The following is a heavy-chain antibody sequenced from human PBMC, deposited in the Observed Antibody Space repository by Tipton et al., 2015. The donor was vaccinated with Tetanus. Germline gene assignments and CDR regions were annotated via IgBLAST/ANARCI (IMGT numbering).Heavy chain of an antibody. V-gene: IGHV3-21*01. CDR2: ITGSSSYI. Sequence: SLRLSCAASGFTFSSFGMTWVRQAPGKGLEWVSSITGSSSYIYYADSVKGRFTISRDNAKNSLYLQMNSLRAEDTAVYYCANKGGGDSDYWGQGALVTVSS. CDR3: ANKGGGDSDY. D-gene: IGHD2-21*01. J-gene: IGHJ4*02. CDR1: GFTFSSFG.